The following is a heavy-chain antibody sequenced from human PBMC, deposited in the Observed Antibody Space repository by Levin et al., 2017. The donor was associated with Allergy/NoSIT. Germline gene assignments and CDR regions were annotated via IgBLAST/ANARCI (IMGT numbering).Heavy chain of an antibody. V-gene: IGHV3-13*01. CDR2: IGTAGDT. CDR1: GFTFSSYD. D-gene: IGHD6-13*01. CDR3: ARGDQAGLWYFDL. J-gene: IGHJ2*01. Sequence: GESLKISCAASGFTFSSYDMHWVRQATGKGLEWVSRIGTAGDTYYPGSVKGRLTISRENAKNSLYLQMNSLRAGDTAVYYCARGDQAGLWYFDLWGRGTLVTVSS.